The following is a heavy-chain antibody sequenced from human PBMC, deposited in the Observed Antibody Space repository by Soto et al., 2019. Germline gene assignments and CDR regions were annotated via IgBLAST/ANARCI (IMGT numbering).Heavy chain of an antibody. D-gene: IGHD2-21*02. CDR3: ARGAGYCSGDCWNDYYYAMDV. CDR2: INVGTGNT. CDR1: GYIFTNDA. J-gene: IGHJ6*02. Sequence: GASVKVSCKASGYIFTNDAIHWVRHAPGQRLEWVGWINVGTGNTKYSQNFQGRVTITRDTSATTAYMELSSLRSEDTAVYYCARGAGYCSGDCWNDYYYAMDVWGQGTTVTVSS. V-gene: IGHV1-3*01.